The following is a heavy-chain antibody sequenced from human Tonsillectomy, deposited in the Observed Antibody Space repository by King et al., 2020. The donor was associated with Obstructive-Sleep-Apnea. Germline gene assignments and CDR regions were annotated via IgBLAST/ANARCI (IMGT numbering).Heavy chain of an antibody. CDR3: TRGRRWLQSLYFDY. J-gene: IGHJ4*02. D-gene: IGHD5-24*01. CDR1: GFTFGDYA. CDR2: IRSKAYGGTT. V-gene: IGHV3-49*03. Sequence: VQLVESGGGLVQPGRSLRLSCTASGFTFGDYAMSWFRQAPGKGLEWVGFIRSKAYGGTTEYAASVKGRFTISRDDSKSIAYLQMNSLKTEDTAVYYCTRGRRWLQSLYFDYWGQGTLVTVSS.